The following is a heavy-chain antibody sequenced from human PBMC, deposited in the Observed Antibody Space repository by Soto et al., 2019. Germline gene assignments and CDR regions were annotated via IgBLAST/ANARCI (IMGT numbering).Heavy chain of an antibody. D-gene: IGHD3-3*01. Sequence: QLHLVQSGAVAKKPGASVTVSCSASGYPVTAYYMHWVRQAPGRGLEWMGGINPATGAAKYTQTFQGRVTMTRDTSTSKVFMELGGLTSEDTAVFYCARGGGVGVAGSAAFDMWGQGTLVTVSS. J-gene: IGHJ3*02. CDR1: GYPVTAYY. V-gene: IGHV1-2*02. CDR3: ARGGGVGVAGSAAFDM. CDR2: INPATGAA.